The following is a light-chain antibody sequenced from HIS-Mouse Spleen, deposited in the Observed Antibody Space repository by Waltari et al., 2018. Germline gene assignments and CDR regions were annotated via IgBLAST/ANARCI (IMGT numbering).Light chain of an antibody. J-gene: IGLJ3*02. V-gene: IGLV2-23*01. CDR3: CSYAGSSTWV. Sequence: QSALTQPASVSGSPGQSITIYCTGTSSDVGSYNLVSWYQQHPGTAPKLMIYEGSKRPSGVSNRFSGSKSGNTASLTISGLQAEDEADYYCCSYAGSSTWVFGGGTKLTVL. CDR1: SSDVGSYNL. CDR2: EGS.